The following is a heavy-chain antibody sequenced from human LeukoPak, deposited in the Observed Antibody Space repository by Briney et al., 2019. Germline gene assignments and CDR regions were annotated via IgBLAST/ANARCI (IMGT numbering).Heavy chain of an antibody. CDR2: MNPNSGNT. CDR1: GYTFTSYD. V-gene: IGHV1-8*01. J-gene: IGHJ4*02. Sequence: ASVKVSCKASGYTFTSYDINWVRPATGQGLEWMGWMNPNSGNTGYAQKFQGRVTMTRNTSISTAYMELSSLRSEDTAVYYCARVPIYDSSPHGYWGQATLVTVSS. CDR3: ARVPIYDSSPHGY. D-gene: IGHD3-22*01.